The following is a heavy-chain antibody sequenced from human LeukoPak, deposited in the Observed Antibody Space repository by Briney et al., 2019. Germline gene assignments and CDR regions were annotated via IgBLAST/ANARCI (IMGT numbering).Heavy chain of an antibody. CDR1: GDSISTSKSY. D-gene: IGHD6-13*01. V-gene: IGHV4-39*07. J-gene: IGHJ6*03. CDR3: ARALIYSSSWGGRYYYYYMDV. CDR2: IYYTGNT. Sequence: SDTLSLTCTVSGDSISTSKSYWGWIRQPPLKGLEWIGSIYYTGNTYYNPSLKSRVTISVDTSKNQFSLKLSSVTAADTAVYYCARALIYSSSWGGRYYYYYMDVWGKGTTVTVSS.